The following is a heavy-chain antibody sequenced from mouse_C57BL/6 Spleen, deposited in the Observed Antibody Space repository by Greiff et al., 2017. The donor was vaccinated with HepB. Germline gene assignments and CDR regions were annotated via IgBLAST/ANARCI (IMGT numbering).Heavy chain of an antibody. CDR2: ISSGGDYI. J-gene: IGHJ2*01. CDR3: TTYYGSSYFDY. Sequence: DVMLVESGEGLVKPGGSLKLSCAASGFTFSSYAMSWVRQTPEKSLEWVAYISSGGDYIYYADTVKGRFTISRDNARNTLYLQMSSLKSEDTAMYYCTTYYGSSYFDYWGQGTTLTVSS. CDR1: GFTFSSYA. D-gene: IGHD1-1*01. V-gene: IGHV5-9-1*02.